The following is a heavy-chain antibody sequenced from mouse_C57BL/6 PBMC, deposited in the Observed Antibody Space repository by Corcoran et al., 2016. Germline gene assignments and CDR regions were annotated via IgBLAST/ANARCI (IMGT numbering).Heavy chain of an antibody. J-gene: IGHJ4*01. V-gene: IGHV9-3*01. Sequence: QIQLVQSGPELKKPGETVKISCKASGYTFTTYGMSWVKQAPGKGLKWMGWINTYSGVPTYADDFKGRFAFSLETSASTAYLQINNLKNEDTATYFCAREGADGYYDYYAMDYWGQGTSVTVSS. CDR3: AREGADGYYDYYAMDY. D-gene: IGHD2-3*01. CDR2: INTYSGVP. CDR1: GYTFTTYG.